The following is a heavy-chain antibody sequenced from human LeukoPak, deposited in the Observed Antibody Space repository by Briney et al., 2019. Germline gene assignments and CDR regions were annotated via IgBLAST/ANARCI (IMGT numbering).Heavy chain of an antibody. CDR3: ARDCIGCHGFDY. J-gene: IGHJ4*02. CDR2: VSAYADNT. D-gene: IGHD2-15*01. Sequence: ASVKVSCKASGYTFTSYGITWVRQAPGQGLEWMGWVSAYADNTNYVQKIQGRVTMTSDTSTSTAYMELRSLRSDDTAVYYCARDCIGCHGFDYWGQGTLVTVSS. CDR1: GYTFTSYG. V-gene: IGHV1-18*01.